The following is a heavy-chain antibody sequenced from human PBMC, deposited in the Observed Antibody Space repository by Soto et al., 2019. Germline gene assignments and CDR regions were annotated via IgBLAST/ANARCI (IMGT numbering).Heavy chain of an antibody. D-gene: IGHD1-26*01. CDR2: VSFDSKNK. J-gene: IGHJ6*02. V-gene: IGHV3-30*18. Sequence: GGSLRLSCGGSGFSFESYGMHWVRQAPGKGLEWVATVSFDSKNKYYIDSVEGRFTISRDNSKKMLSLQMTSLRHEDTAVYYCAKESVEATYSYYGMDVLYPGTTVTVSS. CDR1: GFSFESYG. CDR3: AKESVEATYSYYGMDV.